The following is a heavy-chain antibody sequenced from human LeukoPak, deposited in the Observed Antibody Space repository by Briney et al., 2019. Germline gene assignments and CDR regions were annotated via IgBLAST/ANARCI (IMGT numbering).Heavy chain of an antibody. Sequence: GGSLRLSCSASGFTFSTRPMHWVRQAPGKGLEYVSGSSGNGGSKYYADSVKGRFTISRDNSKNTVYLQMSSLRPEDTAVYYCVNQISGWVYWGQGTLVTVSS. J-gene: IGHJ4*02. CDR1: GFTFSTRP. CDR2: SSGNGGSK. CDR3: VNQISGWVY. D-gene: IGHD6-19*01. V-gene: IGHV3-64D*06.